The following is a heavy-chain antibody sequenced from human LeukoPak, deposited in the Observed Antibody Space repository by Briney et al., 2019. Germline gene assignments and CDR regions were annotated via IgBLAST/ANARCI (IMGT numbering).Heavy chain of an antibody. J-gene: IGHJ4*02. V-gene: IGHV3-23*01. CDR3: ATYSGYDCFDY. D-gene: IGHD5-12*01. Sequence: GGSLRLSCAASGFTFSSYGMHWVRQAPGKGLEWVSAISGSGGSTYYADSVKGRFTISRDNSKNTLYLQMNSLRAEDTAVYYCATYSGYDCFDYWGQGTLVTVSS. CDR1: GFTFSSYG. CDR2: ISGSGGST.